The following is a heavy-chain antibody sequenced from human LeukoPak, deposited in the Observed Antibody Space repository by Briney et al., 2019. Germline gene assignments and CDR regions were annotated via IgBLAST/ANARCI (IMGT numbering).Heavy chain of an antibody. CDR2: ISSSGSVR. CDR3: ARAGEYSSSLSWFDP. J-gene: IGHJ5*02. CDR1: GFTFSSYA. D-gene: IGHD6-6*01. V-gene: IGHV3-11*01. Sequence: GGSLRLSCAASGFTFSSYAMSWIRQAPGKGLEWVSDISSSGSVRYYADSVKGRFTISRDNAKRSVFLQMNSLRDEDTAVYYCARAGEYSSSLSWFDPWGQGTLVTVSS.